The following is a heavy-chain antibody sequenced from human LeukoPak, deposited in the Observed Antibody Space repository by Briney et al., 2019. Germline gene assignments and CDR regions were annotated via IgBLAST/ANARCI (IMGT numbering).Heavy chain of an antibody. Sequence: GESLKISCKESGYRFPNYWISWVRQIPGRGLEWMGRINPSDSYTNYSPSFQGHITISTDKSISTAYLQWSSLKASDTAMYFCARRLDYYGSGNYFDAFDIWGQGTMVTVSS. D-gene: IGHD3-10*01. CDR3: ARRLDYYGSGNYFDAFDI. J-gene: IGHJ3*02. V-gene: IGHV5-10-1*01. CDR2: INPSDSYT. CDR1: GYRFPNYW.